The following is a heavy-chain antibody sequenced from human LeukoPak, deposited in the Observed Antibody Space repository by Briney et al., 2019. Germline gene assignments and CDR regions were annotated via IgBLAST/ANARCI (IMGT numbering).Heavy chain of an antibody. Sequence: PGGSLRLSCAASGFTFSSYAMSWVRQAPGKGLEWVSAISGSGGSTYYADSVKGRFTIPRDNSKNTLYLQMNSLRAEDTAVYYCAKVSYSSRKWSYSAAPFADYWGQGTLVTVSS. D-gene: IGHD6-13*01. V-gene: IGHV3-23*01. CDR2: ISGSGGST. CDR1: GFTFSSYA. CDR3: AKVSYSSRKWSYSAAPFADY. J-gene: IGHJ4*02.